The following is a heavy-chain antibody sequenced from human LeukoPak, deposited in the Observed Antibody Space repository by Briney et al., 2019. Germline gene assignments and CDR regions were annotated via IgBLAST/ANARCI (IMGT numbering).Heavy chain of an antibody. D-gene: IGHD2-21*01. CDR1: GYTFTSYG. CDR3: ARRGNTVVGFDY. V-gene: IGHV1-18*01. J-gene: IGHJ4*02. Sequence: ASVKVSCKASGYTFTSYGISWVRQAPGQGLEWMGWISTYNGDTNYAQKLQGRVTITRDTSASTAYMELSSLRSEDTAIYYCARRGNTVVGFDYWGQGTLVTVSS. CDR2: ISTYNGDT.